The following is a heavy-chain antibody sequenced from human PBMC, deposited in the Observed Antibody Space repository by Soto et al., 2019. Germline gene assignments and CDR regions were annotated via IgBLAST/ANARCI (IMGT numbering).Heavy chain of an antibody. V-gene: IGHV4-59*01. CDR2: IYYSGST. D-gene: IGHD1-26*01. Sequence: SETLSLTCTVSGGSISSYYWSWIRQPPGKGLEWIGYIYYSGSTNYNPSLKSRVTISVDTSKNQFSLKLSSVTAADTAVYYCARVPQVRTEQNYYYYYMDVWGKGTTVTVSS. J-gene: IGHJ6*03. CDR1: GGSISSYY. CDR3: ARVPQVRTEQNYYYYYMDV.